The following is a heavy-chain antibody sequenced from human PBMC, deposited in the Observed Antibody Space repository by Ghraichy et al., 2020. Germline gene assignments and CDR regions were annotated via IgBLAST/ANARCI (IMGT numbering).Heavy chain of an antibody. CDR3: AKVLITMIVVVINPPDY. CDR2: ISGSGGST. D-gene: IGHD3-22*01. J-gene: IGHJ4*02. V-gene: IGHV3-23*01. CDR1: GFTFSSYA. Sequence: GESLNISCAASGFTFSSYAMSWVRQAPGKGLEWVSAISGSGGSTYYADSVKGRFTISRDNSKNTLYLQMNSLRAEDTAVYYCAKVLITMIVVVINPPDYWGQGTLVTVSS.